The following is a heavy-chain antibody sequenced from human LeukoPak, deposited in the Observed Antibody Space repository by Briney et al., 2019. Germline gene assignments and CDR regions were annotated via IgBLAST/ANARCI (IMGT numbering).Heavy chain of an antibody. J-gene: IGHJ4*02. D-gene: IGHD3-9*01. CDR1: GGTFSSYA. CDR3: ATGEYFDWLLPEGDFDY. V-gene: IGHV1-69*04. CDR2: IIPILGIA. Sequence: ASVKVSCKASGGTFSSYAISWVRQAPGQGLEWMGRIIPILGIANYAQKFQGRVTITADKSTSTAYMELSSLRSEDTAVYYCATGEYFDWLLPEGDFDYWGQGTLDTVSS.